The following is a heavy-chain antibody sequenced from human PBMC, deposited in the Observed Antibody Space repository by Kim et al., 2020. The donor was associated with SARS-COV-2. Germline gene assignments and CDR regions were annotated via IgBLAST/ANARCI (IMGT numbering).Heavy chain of an antibody. CDR1: GFTFSNYA. V-gene: IGHV3-23*01. CDR2: ITGSGDRT. D-gene: IGHD7-27*01. Sequence: GGSLRLSCGASGFTFSNYAMTWVRQAPGKGLEWVSAITGSGDRTYYADSVKGRFTISRDSSMDTLYLQMNSLRAEDTAVYYCAKDNELGARGYFDYWGQGTLVTVSS. J-gene: IGHJ4*02. CDR3: AKDNELGARGYFDY.